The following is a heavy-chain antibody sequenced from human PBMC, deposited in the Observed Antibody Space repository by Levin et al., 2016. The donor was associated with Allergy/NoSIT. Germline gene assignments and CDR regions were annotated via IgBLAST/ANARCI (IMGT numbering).Heavy chain of an antibody. D-gene: IGHD6-6*01. CDR3: ARDRAARDLDYYYYGMDV. J-gene: IGHJ6*02. V-gene: IGHV3-21*01. Sequence: VRQMPGKGLEWVSLISSSSSYIYYADSVKGRFTISRDNAKNSLYLQMNSLRAEDTAVYYCARDRAARDLDYYYYGMDVWGQGTTVTVSS. CDR2: ISSSSSYI.